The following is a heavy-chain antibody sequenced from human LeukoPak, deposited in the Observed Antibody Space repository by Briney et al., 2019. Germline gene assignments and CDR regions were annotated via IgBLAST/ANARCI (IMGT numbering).Heavy chain of an antibody. Sequence: SETLSLTCTVSGGSISSSSYYWGWIRQPPGKGLEWIGSIYYSGSTYYNPSLKSRVTISVDTSKNQFSLKLSSVTAADTAVYYCARGVGTQLWLLPLDYWGQGTLVTVSS. J-gene: IGHJ4*02. D-gene: IGHD5-18*01. V-gene: IGHV4-39*01. CDR2: IYYSGST. CDR3: ARGVGTQLWLLPLDY. CDR1: GGSISSSSYY.